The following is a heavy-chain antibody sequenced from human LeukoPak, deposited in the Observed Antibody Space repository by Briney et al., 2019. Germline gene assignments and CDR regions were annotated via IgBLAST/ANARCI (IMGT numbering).Heavy chain of an antibody. CDR3: ARRPYCSGGSCYYYMDV. J-gene: IGHJ6*03. D-gene: IGHD2-15*01. CDR2: IYYSGST. CDR1: GYSISSGYY. Sequence: SETLSLTCAVSGYSISSGYYWGWIRQPPGKGLEWIGSIYYSGSTYYNPSLKSRVTISVDTSKNQFSLKLSSVTAADTAVYYCARRPYCSGGSCYYYMDVWGKGTTVTVSS. V-gene: IGHV4-38-2*01.